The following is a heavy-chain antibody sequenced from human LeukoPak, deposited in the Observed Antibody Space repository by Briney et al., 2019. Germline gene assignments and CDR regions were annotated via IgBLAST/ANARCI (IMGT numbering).Heavy chain of an antibody. Sequence: ASVKVSCKASGYTFTSYDINWVRQATGQGLEWMGWMNPNSGNTGYAQKFQGRVTMTRNTSISTAYMELSSLRSEDTAVYYCARGLSSNYDYYYYYGMDVWGQGTTVTVSS. CDR3: ARGLSSNYDYYYYYGMDV. CDR2: MNPNSGNT. V-gene: IGHV1-8*01. J-gene: IGHJ6*02. D-gene: IGHD4-11*01. CDR1: GYTFTSYD.